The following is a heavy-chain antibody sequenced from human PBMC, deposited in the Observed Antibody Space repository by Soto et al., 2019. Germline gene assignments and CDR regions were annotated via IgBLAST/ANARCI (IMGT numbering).Heavy chain of an antibody. J-gene: IGHJ6*02. D-gene: IGHD4-17*01. Sequence: KTSETLSLTCAVYGGSFSGYYWSWIRQPPGKGLEWIGEINHSGSTNYSPSLKSRVTISVDTSKNQFSLKLSSVTAADTAVYYCASGPYGDRPDLQFYYYYGMDVWGQGTMVTVSS. CDR2: INHSGST. CDR1: GGSFSGYY. CDR3: ASGPYGDRPDLQFYYYYGMDV. V-gene: IGHV4-34*01.